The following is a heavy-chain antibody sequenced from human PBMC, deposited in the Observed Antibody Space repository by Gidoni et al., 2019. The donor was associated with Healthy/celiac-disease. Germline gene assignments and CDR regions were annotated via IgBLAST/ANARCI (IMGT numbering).Heavy chain of an antibody. CDR2: ISSSSSYI. V-gene: IGHV3-21*01. CDR1: GFTFSSYS. D-gene: IGHD4-17*01. CDR3: ARARYGDPDY. Sequence: EVQLVESGGGLVKPGGSLRLSCEASGFTFSSYSMNWVRQAPGKGLEWVTSISSSSSYIYYADSVKGRFTISRDNAKNSLYLQMNSLRAEDTAVYYCARARYGDPDYWGQGTLVTVSS. J-gene: IGHJ4*02.